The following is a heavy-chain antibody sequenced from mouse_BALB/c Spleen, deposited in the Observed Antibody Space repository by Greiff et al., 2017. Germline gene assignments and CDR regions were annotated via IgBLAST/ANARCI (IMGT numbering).Heavy chain of an antibody. V-gene: IGHV3-2*02. J-gene: IGHJ3*01. D-gene: IGHD1-2*01. Sequence: EVKLVESGPGLVKPSQSLSLTCTVTGYSITSDYAWNWIRQFPGNKLEWMGYISYSGSTSYNPSLKSRISITRDTSKNQFFLQLNSVTTEDTATYYCARGITTATSWFAYWGQGTLVTVSA. CDR2: ISYSGST. CDR3: ARGITTATSWFAY. CDR1: GYSITSDYA.